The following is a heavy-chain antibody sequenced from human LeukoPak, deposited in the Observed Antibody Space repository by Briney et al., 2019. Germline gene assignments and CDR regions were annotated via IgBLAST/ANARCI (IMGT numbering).Heavy chain of an antibody. CDR1: GFTFSNYA. CDR2: ISGSGGST. V-gene: IGHV3-23*01. CDR3: TNLDYDYVWGSYRDY. Sequence: GGSLRLSCADSGFTFSNYAMSWVRQAPGKGLEWVSAISGSGGSTYYADSVKGRFTISRDNSKNTLYLQMNSLRAEDTAVYYCTNLDYDYVWGSYRDYWGQGTLVTVSS. D-gene: IGHD3-16*02. J-gene: IGHJ4*02.